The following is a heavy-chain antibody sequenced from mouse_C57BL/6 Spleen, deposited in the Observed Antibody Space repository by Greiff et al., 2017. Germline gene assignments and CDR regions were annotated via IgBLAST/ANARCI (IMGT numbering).Heavy chain of an antibody. CDR1: GYTFTSYW. CDR2: INPSNGGT. V-gene: IGHV1-53*01. CDR3: ARYDGDGGTWYFDG. J-gene: IGHJ1*03. Sequence: QVQLQQPGTELVKPGASVKLSCKASGYTFTSYWMHWVKQRPGQGLEWIGNINPSNGGTNYNEKFKSKATLTVDKSSSSAYMQLSSRTSEDSAVYFYARYDGDGGTWYFDGWGTGTTVTVSS. D-gene: IGHD2-3*01.